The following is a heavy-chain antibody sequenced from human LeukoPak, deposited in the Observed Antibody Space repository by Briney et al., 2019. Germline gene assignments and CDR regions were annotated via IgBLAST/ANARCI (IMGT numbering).Heavy chain of an antibody. D-gene: IGHD2-15*01. CDR3: ARVVVAATRWFDP. Sequence: GESLKISCKGSGYSFTSYWIGWERQMPGKGLEWMGIIYPGDSDTRYSPSFQGQVTISADKSISTAYLQWSSLKASDTAMYYCARVVVAATRWFDPWGQGTLVTVSS. V-gene: IGHV5-51*01. J-gene: IGHJ5*02. CDR1: GYSFTSYW. CDR2: IYPGDSDT.